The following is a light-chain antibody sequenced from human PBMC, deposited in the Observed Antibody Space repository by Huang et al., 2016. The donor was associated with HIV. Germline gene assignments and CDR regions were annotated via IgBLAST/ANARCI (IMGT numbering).Light chain of an antibody. CDR3: QQYDSLPPWT. Sequence: DIQVTQSPSSLSASVGGSVTITCQASQDISNYLNWYQQKPGKAPKVLIYDASNLERGVPSRFSGSGSGTHFTFTISTLQPEDIATYYCQQYDSLPPWTFGQGTRVEIK. CDR1: QDISNY. CDR2: DAS. V-gene: IGKV1-33*01. J-gene: IGKJ1*01.